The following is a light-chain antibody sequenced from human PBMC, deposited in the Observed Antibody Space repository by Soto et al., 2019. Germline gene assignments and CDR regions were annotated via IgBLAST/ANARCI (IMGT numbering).Light chain of an antibody. Sequence: IVLTQSPVTLSLSPGEGATLSCRASQSVTGTNLAWYQQRAGQAPRLLIYDAVRRATGIPDRFSGGGSGTDFTLTISRLEPEDFAVYYCHQYGSSLGTFGQGTKVEI. CDR1: QSVTGTN. CDR3: HQYGSSLGT. V-gene: IGKV3-20*01. J-gene: IGKJ2*01. CDR2: DAV.